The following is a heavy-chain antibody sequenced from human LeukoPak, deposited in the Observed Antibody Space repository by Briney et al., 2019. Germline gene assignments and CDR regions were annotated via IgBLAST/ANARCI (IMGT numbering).Heavy chain of an antibody. CDR3: ARGHYGMDV. Sequence: QAGGSLRLSCAASGFTFSSYEMNWVRQAPGKGLEWVSYISSSGSTIYYADSVKGRFTISRDNAKNSLSLQMNSLRAEDTAVYYCARGHYGMDVWGQGTTVTVSS. CDR1: GFTFSSYE. V-gene: IGHV3-48*03. CDR2: ISSSGSTI. J-gene: IGHJ6*02.